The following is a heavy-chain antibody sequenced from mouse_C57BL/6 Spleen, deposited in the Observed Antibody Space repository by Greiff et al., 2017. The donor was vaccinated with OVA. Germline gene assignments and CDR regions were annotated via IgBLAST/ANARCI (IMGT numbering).Heavy chain of an antibody. J-gene: IGHJ2*01. CDR1: GYTFTTYP. V-gene: IGHV1-47*01. CDR2: FHPYNDDT. Sequence: QVQLKESGAELVKPGASVKMSCKASGYTFTTYPIEWMKQNHGKSLEWIGNFHPYNDDTKYNEKFKGKATLTVEKSSSTVYLELSRLTSDDSAVYYCARGIAYYCSPYFDYWGQGTTLTVSS. D-gene: IGHD1-1*01. CDR3: ARGIAYYCSPYFDY.